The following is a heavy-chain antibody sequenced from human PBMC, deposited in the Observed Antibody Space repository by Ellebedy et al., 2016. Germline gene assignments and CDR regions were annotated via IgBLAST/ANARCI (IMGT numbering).Heavy chain of an antibody. CDR3: ARLGYCSSTSCPLDAFDI. CDR2: INPNSGGT. V-gene: IGHV1-2*02. D-gene: IGHD2-2*01. CDR1: GYTFTGYY. Sequence: ASVKVSXKASGYTFTGYYMHWVRQAPGQGLEWMGWINPNSGGTNYAQKFQGRVTMTRDTSISTAYMELSRLRSDDTAVYYCARLGYCSSTSCPLDAFDIWGQGTMVTVSS. J-gene: IGHJ3*02.